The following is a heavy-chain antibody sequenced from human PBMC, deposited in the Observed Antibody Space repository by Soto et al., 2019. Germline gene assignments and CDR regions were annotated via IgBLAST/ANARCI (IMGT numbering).Heavy chain of an antibody. J-gene: IGHJ6*02. CDR1: GGTFSSYA. V-gene: IGHV1-69*06. CDR3: ARYVPAAGFHYYYYYGMDV. D-gene: IGHD2-2*01. Sequence: ASVKVSCKASGGTFSSYAISWVRQAPGQGLEWMGGIIPIFGTANYAQKFQGRVTITADKSTSTAYMELSSLGSEDTAVYYCARYVPAAGFHYYYYYGMDVWGQGTTVTVSS. CDR2: IIPIFGTA.